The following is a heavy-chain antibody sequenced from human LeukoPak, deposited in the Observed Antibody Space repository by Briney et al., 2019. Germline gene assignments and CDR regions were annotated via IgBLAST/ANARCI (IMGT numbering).Heavy chain of an antibody. CDR3: PRSPRSRPGSTCYGTRFDY. CDR2: INTDGSST. V-gene: IGHV3-74*01. CDR1: GFTFSDYG. J-gene: IGHJ4*02. D-gene: IGHD2-15*01. Sequence: GGSLRLSCAASGFTFSDYGMHWVRKAPGKGLMWVSRINTDGSSTNYADSGKGRFTISRDNAKNSLYLQMNSLRAEDTAVYYPPRSPRSRPGSTCYGTRFDYCGQGTLVTVSS.